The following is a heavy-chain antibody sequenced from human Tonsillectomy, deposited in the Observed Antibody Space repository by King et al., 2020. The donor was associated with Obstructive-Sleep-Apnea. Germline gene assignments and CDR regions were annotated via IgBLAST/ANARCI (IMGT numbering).Heavy chain of an antibody. Sequence: QLVQSGGGLVQPGGSLRLSCAASGVTFSSYSMNWVRQAPGKGLEWVSYISSSSSTIYYADSVKGRVTISRDNAKNSLVLQMNSRSAEDMAVYYCARGKYSGSYNNWFDPWGQGTLVTVSS. V-gene: IGHV3-48*04. CDR3: ARGKYSGSYNNWFDP. CDR2: ISSSSSTI. D-gene: IGHD1-26*01. CDR1: GVTFSSYS. J-gene: IGHJ5*02.